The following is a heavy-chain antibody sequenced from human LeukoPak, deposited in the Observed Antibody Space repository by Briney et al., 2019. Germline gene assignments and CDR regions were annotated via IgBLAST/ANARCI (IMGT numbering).Heavy chain of an antibody. CDR1: GGSISSGGYY. J-gene: IGHJ4*02. V-gene: IGHV4-31*03. CDR2: IYYSGST. Sequence: SETLSLTCTVSGGSISSGGYYWSWLRQHPGKGLEWIGYIYYSGSTYYNPSLKSRVTISVDTSKNQFSLKLSSVTAADTAVYYCARASRGATIPLFDYWGQGTLVTVSS. CDR3: ARASRGATIPLFDY. D-gene: IGHD5-12*01.